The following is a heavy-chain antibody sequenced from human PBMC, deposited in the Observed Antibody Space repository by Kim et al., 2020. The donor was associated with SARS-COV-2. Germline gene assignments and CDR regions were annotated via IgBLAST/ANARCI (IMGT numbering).Heavy chain of an antibody. Sequence: GGSLRLSCAASGFTFSSYAMHWVRQAPGKGLEWVAVISYDGSKYYADSVKGRFTISRDNSKNTLYLQMNSLRAEDTAVYYCARDRSGYHDYWGQGTLVTVSS. D-gene: IGHD3-22*01. V-gene: IGHV3-30*04. CDR3: ARDRSGYHDY. CDR1: GFTFSSYA. CDR2: ISYDGSK. J-gene: IGHJ4*02.